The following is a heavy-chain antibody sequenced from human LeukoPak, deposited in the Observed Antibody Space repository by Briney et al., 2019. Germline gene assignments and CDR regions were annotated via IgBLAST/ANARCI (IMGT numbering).Heavy chain of an antibody. CDR1: GFTFSNFA. Sequence: GGSLRLSCAASGFTFSNFAMHWVRQAPGKGLEWVAVISYDGSNKNYADSVKGRFTISRDNSKNTLYLQMNSLRAEDTAVYYCARGQQGYFDYWGQGTLVTV. CDR3: ARGQQGYFDY. V-gene: IGHV3-30-3*01. J-gene: IGHJ4*02. CDR2: ISYDGSNK.